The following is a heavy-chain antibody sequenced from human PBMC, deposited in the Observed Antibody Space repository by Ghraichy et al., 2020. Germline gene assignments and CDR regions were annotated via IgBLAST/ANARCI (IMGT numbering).Heavy chain of an antibody. CDR2: IKQDGSEK. Sequence: GGSLRLSCAASGFTFSDYWMSWVRQAPGKGLEWVANIKQDGSEKIYVDSVKGRLTISRDNAKNSLYLQMNSLRAEDTAVYYCARWRRGRGIEYFDYWGQGTLVTVSS. J-gene: IGHJ4*02. V-gene: IGHV3-7*04. CDR1: GFTFSDYW. CDR3: ARWRRGRGIEYFDY. D-gene: IGHD1-14*01.